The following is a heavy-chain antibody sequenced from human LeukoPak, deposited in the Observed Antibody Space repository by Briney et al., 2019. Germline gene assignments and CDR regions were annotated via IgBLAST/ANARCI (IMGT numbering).Heavy chain of an antibody. CDR1: GYTFTGYY. Sequence: ASVKVSCTASGYTFTGYYMHWVRQAPGQGLEWMGRINPNSGDTKCAQKFQGRVAMTRDTSINTAYMDLSSLRSDDTAVYYCAPLIGGYFDYWGQGTLVTVSS. CDR2: INPNSGDT. V-gene: IGHV1-2*06. J-gene: IGHJ4*02. CDR3: APLIGGYFDY. D-gene: IGHD2-15*01.